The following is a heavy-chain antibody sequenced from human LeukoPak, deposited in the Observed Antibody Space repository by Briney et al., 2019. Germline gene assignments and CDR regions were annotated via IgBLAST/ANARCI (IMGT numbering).Heavy chain of an antibody. V-gene: IGHV4-59*01. D-gene: IGHD1-26*01. J-gene: IGHJ3*02. Sequence: SETLSLTCTVSGCSISSYYWSWIRQPPGKGLEWIGYIYYSGSTNYNPSLKSRVPISVDTSKNQFSLKLSSVTAADAAVYYCARGGKKGGSYQIGAFDIWGQGTMVTVSS. CDR3: ARGGKKGGSYQIGAFDI. CDR2: IYYSGST. CDR1: GCSISSYY.